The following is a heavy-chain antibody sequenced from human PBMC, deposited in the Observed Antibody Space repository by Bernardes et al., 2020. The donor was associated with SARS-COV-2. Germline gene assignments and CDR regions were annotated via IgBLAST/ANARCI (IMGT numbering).Heavy chain of an antibody. CDR1: GFTFSSSA. D-gene: IGHD3-3*01. V-gene: IGHV3-23*01. J-gene: IGHJ4*02. Sequence: GGSLRLSCAASGFTFSSSAMSWVRQAPGKGLEWVSAISGSGGSTYYADSVKGRFTISRDNSKNTLYLQMNSLRAEDTAVYYCAKGSTRKTIFGVVTKRPSTSGRSDYVDYWGQGTLVTVSS. CDR2: ISGSGGST. CDR3: AKGSTRKTIFGVVTKRPSTSGRSDYVDY.